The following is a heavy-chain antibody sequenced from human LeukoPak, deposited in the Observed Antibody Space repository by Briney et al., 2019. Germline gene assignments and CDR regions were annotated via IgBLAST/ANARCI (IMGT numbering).Heavy chain of an antibody. V-gene: IGHV4-38-2*01. Sequence: KPSETLSLTCAVSGYSITSTYWWGWIRQTPGRGLEWIGSLHHSGSTSYSPSLNSRVTISVDTSKNQFSLRLSSVTAADTAVYYCARVGGDDSTGHYSVDYWGQGTLVTVSS. CDR2: LHHSGST. D-gene: IGHD3-22*01. J-gene: IGHJ4*02. CDR3: ARVGGDDSTGHYSVDY. CDR1: GYSITSTYW.